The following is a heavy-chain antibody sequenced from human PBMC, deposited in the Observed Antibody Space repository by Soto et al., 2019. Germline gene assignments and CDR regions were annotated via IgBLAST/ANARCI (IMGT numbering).Heavy chain of an antibody. CDR1: GFTFDGYG. CDR2: INWNGVST. V-gene: IGHV3-20*01. J-gene: IGHJ4*02. Sequence: AGGSRRLSCAASGFTFDGYGMSWVRQVPGKGLEWVSGINWNGVSTGYADSVKGRFTISRDNSKKTLYLQMGSLRAEDTAVYHCVKSETCLQYQLSYWGQGSL. D-gene: IGHD1-1*01. CDR3: VKSETCLQYQLSY.